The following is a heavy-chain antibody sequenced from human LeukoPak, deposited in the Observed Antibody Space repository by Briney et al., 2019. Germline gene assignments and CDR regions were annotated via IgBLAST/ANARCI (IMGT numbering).Heavy chain of an antibody. Sequence: PGGSLRLSCAASGFTFSTYAMHWVRQAPGKGLEWVAVISYDGSSKYYADSVKGRFTISRDNSKNTLYLQMNSLRAEDTAVYYCARHKVHRRINGSGSYYNNWFDPWGQGTLVTVSS. CDR1: GFTFSTYA. J-gene: IGHJ5*02. CDR3: ARHKVHRRINGSGSYYNNWFDP. V-gene: IGHV3-30*04. CDR2: ISYDGSSK. D-gene: IGHD3-10*01.